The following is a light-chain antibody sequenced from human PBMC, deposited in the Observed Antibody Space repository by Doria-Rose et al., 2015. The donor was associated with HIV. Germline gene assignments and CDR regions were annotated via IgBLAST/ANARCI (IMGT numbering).Light chain of an antibody. J-gene: IGKJ1*01. CDR1: QGISNY. CDR2: AAS. CDR3: QKYNSAPWT. Sequence: SASVGDRVIITCRASQGISNYLAWYQQKPGKVPKLLIYAASTLQSGVPSRFSGSGSGTDFTLTIRNLQPEDVATYFCQKYNSAPWTFGQGTKVEFK. V-gene: IGKV1-27*01.